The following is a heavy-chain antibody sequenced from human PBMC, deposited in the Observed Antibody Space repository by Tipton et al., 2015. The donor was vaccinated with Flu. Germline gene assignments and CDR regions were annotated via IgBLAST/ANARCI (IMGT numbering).Heavy chain of an antibody. V-gene: IGHV4-59*08. J-gene: IGHJ2*01. CDR1: GGSLNGPY. Sequence: TLSLTCTVSGGSLNGPYWSWIRQVPGRGLEWIGFIDFGGSSNYNPSLWGRVSMSIDTSKNQFSLSLSSVTAADTGVYYCARPPSAGTVWYFEIWGRGTMVSVS. CDR2: IDFGGSS. CDR3: ARPPSAGTVWYFEI. D-gene: IGHD6-13*01.